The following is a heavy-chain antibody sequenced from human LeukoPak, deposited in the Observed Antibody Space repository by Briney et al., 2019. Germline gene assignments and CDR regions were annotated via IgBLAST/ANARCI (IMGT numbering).Heavy chain of an antibody. CDR3: AKGKDY. Sequence: GGSLRLSCAAFGFTVSNSEMNWVRQAPEKGLEWISYVRFTDTTIYYADSVKGRFTISRDNAKNSLSLQMNSLRVEDTAVYYCAKGKDYWGQGTLVTVSS. CDR1: GFTVSNSE. V-gene: IGHV3-48*03. CDR2: VRFTDTTI. J-gene: IGHJ4*02.